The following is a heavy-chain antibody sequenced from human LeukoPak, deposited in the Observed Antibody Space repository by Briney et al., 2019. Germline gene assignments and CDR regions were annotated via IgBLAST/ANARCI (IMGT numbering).Heavy chain of an antibody. Sequence: SQTLSLTCTVSGGSISSGSYYWSWIRQPAGKGLKWIGRIYTSGSTNYNPSLKSRVTISVDTSKNQFSLKLSSVTAADTAVYYCARDQEDVTGYSSGWSNWYFDLWGRGTLVTVSS. V-gene: IGHV4-61*02. D-gene: IGHD6-19*01. CDR3: ARDQEDVTGYSSGWSNWYFDL. CDR2: IYTSGST. J-gene: IGHJ2*01. CDR1: GGSISSGSYY.